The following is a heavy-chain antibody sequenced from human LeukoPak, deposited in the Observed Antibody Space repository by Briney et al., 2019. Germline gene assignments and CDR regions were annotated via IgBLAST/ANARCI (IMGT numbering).Heavy chain of an antibody. CDR2: ISSSGSGGNT. CDR1: GFTVSSNY. J-gene: IGHJ4*02. V-gene: IGHV3-53*01. CDR3: VREDTPATANY. D-gene: IGHD2-21*02. Sequence: PGGSLRLSCAASGFTVSSNYMSWARQAPGKGLEWVSGISSSGSGGNTYYADSVKGRFTISRDNSRNTLYLQMNSLRAEDTAVYYCVREDTPATANYWGQGTLVTISS.